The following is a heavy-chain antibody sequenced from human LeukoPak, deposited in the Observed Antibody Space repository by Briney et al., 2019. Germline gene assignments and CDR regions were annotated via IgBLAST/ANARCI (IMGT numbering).Heavy chain of an antibody. D-gene: IGHD6-13*01. J-gene: IGHJ3*02. CDR2: ISAYNGNT. CDR1: GYTFNNYY. CDR3: AAFIAAAGRAFDI. Sequence: ASVKVSCKASGYTFNNYYMYWVRQAPGQGLEWMGWISAYNGNTNYAQKLQGRVTMTTDTSTSTAYMELRSLRSDDTAVYYCAAFIAAAGRAFDIWGQGTMVTVSS. V-gene: IGHV1-18*04.